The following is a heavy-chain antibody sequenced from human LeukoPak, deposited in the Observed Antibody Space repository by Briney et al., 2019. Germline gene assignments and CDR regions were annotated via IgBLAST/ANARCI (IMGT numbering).Heavy chain of an antibody. J-gene: IGHJ4*02. D-gene: IGHD2-2*01. V-gene: IGHV4-59*01. Sequence: SETLSLTCTVSGGSISSYYWSWIRQLPGKGLEWIGYIYYSGSTNYNPSLKSRVTISVDTSKNQFSLKLSSVTAADTAVYYCAGGPLVPAVDYWGQGTLVTVSS. CDR2: IYYSGST. CDR3: AGGPLVPAVDY. CDR1: GGSISSYY.